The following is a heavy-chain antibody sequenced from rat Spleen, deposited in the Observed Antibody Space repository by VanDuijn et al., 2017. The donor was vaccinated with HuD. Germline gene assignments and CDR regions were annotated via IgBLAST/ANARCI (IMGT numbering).Heavy chain of an antibody. D-gene: IGHD4-3*01. Sequence: EVQLVESGGGLVQPGRSLKLSYAASGFTFSNYGMAWVRQAPTKGLEWVASISTGGGNTYYRDSVKGRFTISRDNAKNTLYLQMDSLRSEDTATYYCARENGYNSYFDYWGKVVSLTISS. V-gene: IGHV5S13*01. CDR1: GFTFSNYG. CDR2: ISTGGGNT. J-gene: IGHJ2*01. CDR3: ARENGYNSYFDY.